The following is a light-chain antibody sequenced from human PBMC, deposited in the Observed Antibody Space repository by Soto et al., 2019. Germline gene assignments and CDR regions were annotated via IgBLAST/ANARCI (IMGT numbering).Light chain of an antibody. CDR3: QHYDSARWT. V-gene: IGKV3-20*01. Sequence: ILFAQFPSPLSFSPGERATLSCRASQSISNTYLTWYHQKPGQAPRLLIYDASRRATGIPDRFSGSGSGTDFSLTISRLQPEDFAVYYCQHYDSARWTFGLGTKVDIK. CDR1: QSISNTY. J-gene: IGKJ1*01. CDR2: DAS.